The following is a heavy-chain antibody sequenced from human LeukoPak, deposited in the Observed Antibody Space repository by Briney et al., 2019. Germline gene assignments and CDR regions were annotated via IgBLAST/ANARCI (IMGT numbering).Heavy chain of an antibody. CDR3: ARDQNSGIEGPILDY. V-gene: IGHV3-30-3*01. J-gene: IGHJ4*02. CDR2: ISYDGSNK. CDR1: GFTFSSYA. D-gene: IGHD2-21*01. Sequence: PGGSLRLSCAASGFTFSSYAMHWVRQAPGKGLEWVAVISYDGSNKYYADSVKGRFTISRDNSKNTLYLQMNSQRAEDTAVYYCARDQNSGIEGPILDYWGQGTLVTVSS.